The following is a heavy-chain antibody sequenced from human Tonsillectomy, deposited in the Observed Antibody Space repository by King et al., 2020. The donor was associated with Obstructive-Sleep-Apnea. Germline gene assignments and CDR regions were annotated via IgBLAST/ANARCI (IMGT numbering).Heavy chain of an antibody. D-gene: IGHD3-16*01. V-gene: IGHV3-11*01. CDR2: MSSTSTTI. CDR1: GFTFSDYY. Sequence: VQLVESGGGLVKPGGPLRLSCAASGFTFSDYYMSWIRQAPGKRLEWVSYMSSTSTTIYSADSVKGRFTISRDNAKNSLYLQMNSLRAEDTAVYYCARAVGVYWYFDLWCRGTLVTVSS. J-gene: IGHJ2*01. CDR3: ARAVGVYWYFDL.